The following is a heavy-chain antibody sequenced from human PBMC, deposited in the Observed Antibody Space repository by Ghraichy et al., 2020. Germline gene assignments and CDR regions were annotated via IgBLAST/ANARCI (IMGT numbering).Heavy chain of an antibody. J-gene: IGHJ4*02. CDR3: AGDRGGEVATIWDY. V-gene: IGHV3-30*04. D-gene: IGHD5-12*01. CDR2: ISYDGSNK. CDR1: GFTFSSYA. Sequence: GGSLRLSCAASGFTFSSYAMHWVRQAPGKGLEWVAVISYDGSNKYYADSVKGRFTISRDNSKNTLYLQMNSLRAEDTAVYYCAGDRGGEVATIWDYWGQGTLVTVSS.